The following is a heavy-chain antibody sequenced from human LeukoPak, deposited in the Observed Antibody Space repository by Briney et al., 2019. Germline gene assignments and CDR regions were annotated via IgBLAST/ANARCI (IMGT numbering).Heavy chain of an antibody. Sequence: ASVKVSCKASGYTFTNYYMHWVRQAPGQGLEWTGFINPSGGATSYAQRFQGRVTMTRDTSTSTVYMELSSLRSEDTAVYYCARDPYCGGDCYFFDYWGQGTLVTVSS. CDR2: INPSGGAT. J-gene: IGHJ4*02. V-gene: IGHV1-46*01. CDR3: ARDPYCGGDCYFFDY. D-gene: IGHD2-21*02. CDR1: GYTFTNYY.